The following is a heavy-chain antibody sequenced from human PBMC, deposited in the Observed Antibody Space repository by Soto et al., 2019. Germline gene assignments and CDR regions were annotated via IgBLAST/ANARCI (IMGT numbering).Heavy chain of an antibody. J-gene: IGHJ5*02. D-gene: IGHD3-3*01. CDR2: ISYDGSNK. V-gene: IGHV3-30*18. Sequence: GGSLRLSCAASGFTFSSYGMHWVRQAPGKGLEWVAVISYDGSNKYYADSVKGRFTISRDNSKNTLYLQMNSLRAEDTAVYYCAKASRPEKYYDFWSGPNNWFDPWGQGTLVTVSS. CDR3: AKASRPEKYYDFWSGPNNWFDP. CDR1: GFTFSSYG.